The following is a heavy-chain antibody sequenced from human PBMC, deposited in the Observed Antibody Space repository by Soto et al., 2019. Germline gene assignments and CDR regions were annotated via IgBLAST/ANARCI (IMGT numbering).Heavy chain of an antibody. CDR3: ARPLKGYYDSSGFRY. CDR1: GFTFSSYA. Sequence: RGSLRLSCAASGFTFSSYAMHWDRQAPGKGLEWVAVISYDGSNKYYADSVKGRFTISRDNSKNTLYLQMNSLRAEDTAVYYCARPLKGYYDSSGFRYSGQGTRVIVSS. CDR2: ISYDGSNK. D-gene: IGHD3-22*01. V-gene: IGHV3-30-3*01. J-gene: IGHJ4*02.